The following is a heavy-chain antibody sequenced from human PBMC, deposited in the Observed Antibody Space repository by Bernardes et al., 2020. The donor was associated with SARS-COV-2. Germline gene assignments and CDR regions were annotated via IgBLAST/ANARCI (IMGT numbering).Heavy chain of an antibody. Sequence: SETLSLTCAVYGGSFSGSSWSWIRQSPGKGLEWIGELNESGGANYNPSLRSRVSISVDTSKNQFSLKLNSVTAADTAVYYCAKGYDYGDWYNWFDPWGQGTLVTVSS. CDR2: LNESGGA. V-gene: IGHV4-34*01. CDR1: GGSFSGSS. CDR3: AKGYDYGDWYNWFDP. J-gene: IGHJ5*02. D-gene: IGHD4-17*01.